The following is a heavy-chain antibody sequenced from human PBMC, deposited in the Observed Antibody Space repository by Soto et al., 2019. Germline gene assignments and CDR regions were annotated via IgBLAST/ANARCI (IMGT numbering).Heavy chain of an antibody. CDR3: AREKGAAGTFDY. D-gene: IGHD6-13*01. Sequence: QVPLVQSGAEVKEPGASLKISCKGSGYSFTRYAIHWVRQAPGQSLEWMGWINAGGGGTKYSQKLQGRLTITRDTSATTVYLDLSSLRSEDTAVYYCAREKGAAGTFDYWGQGTLVTVSS. J-gene: IGHJ4*02. CDR1: GYSFTRYA. CDR2: INAGGGGT. V-gene: IGHV1-3*01.